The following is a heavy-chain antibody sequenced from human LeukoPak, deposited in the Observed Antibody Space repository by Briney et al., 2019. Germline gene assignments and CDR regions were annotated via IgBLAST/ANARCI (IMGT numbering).Heavy chain of an antibody. J-gene: IGHJ1*01. Sequence: SETLSLTCAVYGGSFSGYYWSWIRQPPGKGLEWIGEINHSGSTNYNSSLKSRVTTSLDTSKNQFSVKLNSVTAADTAVYYCARGHITGTPYFQHWGQGTLVTVSS. CDR3: ARGHITGTPYFQH. D-gene: IGHD1-20*01. V-gene: IGHV4-34*01. CDR1: GGSFSGYY. CDR2: INHSGST.